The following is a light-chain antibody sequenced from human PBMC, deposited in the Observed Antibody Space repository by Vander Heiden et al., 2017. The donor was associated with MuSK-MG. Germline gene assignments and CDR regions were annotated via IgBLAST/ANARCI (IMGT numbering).Light chain of an antibody. CDR2: SNN. CDR3: AAWDDSLNGWV. CDR1: SSNIGSNT. Sequence: QSVLTQPPPASGTPGQRDTISCSGSSSNIGSNTVNWYQQRPGTAPKLLIYSNNQRPSGVPDRFSGSKSGTSASLAISGLQSEDEADYYCAAWDDSLNGWVFGGGTKLTVL. J-gene: IGLJ3*02. V-gene: IGLV1-44*01.